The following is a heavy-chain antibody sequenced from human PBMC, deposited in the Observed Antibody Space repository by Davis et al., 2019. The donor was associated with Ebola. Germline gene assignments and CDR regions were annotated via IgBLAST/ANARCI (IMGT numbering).Heavy chain of an antibody. D-gene: IGHD3-16*01. Sequence: HTGGSLRLSCVASGFKFSSYWMYWVRQGPGKGLVWISRIKNDGSSTGYADSVKGRFTISRDNAKNTLYLQMNSLRAEDTAVYYCVRDRPNWDWGQGTLVTVSS. CDR3: VRDRPNWD. J-gene: IGHJ4*02. V-gene: IGHV3-74*01. CDR2: IKNDGSST. CDR1: GFKFSSYW.